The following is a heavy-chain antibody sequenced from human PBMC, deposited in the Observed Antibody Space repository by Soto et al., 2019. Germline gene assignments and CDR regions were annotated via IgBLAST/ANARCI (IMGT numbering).Heavy chain of an antibody. CDR2: ITSNSNDR. CDR1: GFSFRTYS. J-gene: IGHJ5*02. CDR3: ASSYNWYEA. D-gene: IGHD2-15*01. Sequence: GGSLRLSCAASGFSFRTYSMNWVRQAPGRGLEWVSSITSNSNDRYYADSVRGRFTISRDSAKNSLYLQMNSLRPEDTAMYFCASSYNWYEAWGQGTLVTVSS. V-gene: IGHV3-21*06.